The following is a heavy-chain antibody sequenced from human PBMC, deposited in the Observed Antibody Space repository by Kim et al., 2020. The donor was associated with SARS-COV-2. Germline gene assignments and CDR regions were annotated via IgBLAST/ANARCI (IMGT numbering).Heavy chain of an antibody. D-gene: IGHD3-3*01. CDR3: AREPSAYDFDNAFDI. V-gene: IGHV3-7*03. CDR1: GFVFKTYW. CDR2: IKQDGSER. J-gene: IGHJ3*02. Sequence: GGSLRLSCAASGFVFKTYWMSWVRQAPGKGLEWVANIKQDGSERYYVDSVKGRFTISRDNAKNSLYLQMSSLRAEDTAVYYCAREPSAYDFDNAFDIWGQGTMFTVSS.